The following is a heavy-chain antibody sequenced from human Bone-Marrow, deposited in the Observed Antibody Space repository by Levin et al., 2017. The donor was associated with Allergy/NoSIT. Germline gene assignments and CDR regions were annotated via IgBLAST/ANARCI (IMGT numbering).Heavy chain of an antibody. J-gene: IGHJ2*01. Sequence: GESLKISCAASGFTFSSYAMSWVRQAPGKGLEWVSAISGSGGSTYYADSVKGRFTISRDNSKNTLYLQMNSLRAEDTAVYYCAKAVAGYWYFDLWGRGTLVTVSS. CDR1: GFTFSSYA. D-gene: IGHD6-19*01. CDR3: AKAVAGYWYFDL. CDR2: ISGSGGST. V-gene: IGHV3-23*01.